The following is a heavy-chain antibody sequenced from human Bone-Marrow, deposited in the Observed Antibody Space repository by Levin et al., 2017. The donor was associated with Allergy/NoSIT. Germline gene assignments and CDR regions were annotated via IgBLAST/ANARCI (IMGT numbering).Heavy chain of an antibody. V-gene: IGHV4-31*03. J-gene: IGHJ4*02. CDR3: VRAQTGYVSPFDY. CDR1: GGSTRLGGYY. CDR2: IYYSGET. Sequence: SQTLSLTCTVSGGSTRLGGYYWGWIRQHPVKGLEWLGYIYYSGETFYNPSAKSRLVISHDTYENQFSLKLTSLTAADTAVYYCVRAQTGYVSPFDYWGPGTLVTVSS. D-gene: IGHD3-9*01.